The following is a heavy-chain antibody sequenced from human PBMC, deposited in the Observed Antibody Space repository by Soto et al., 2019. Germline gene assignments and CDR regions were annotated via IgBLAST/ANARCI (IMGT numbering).Heavy chain of an antibody. V-gene: IGHV1-69*13. D-gene: IGHD5-12*01. CDR1: GGTFNNYP. J-gene: IGHJ6*02. CDR3: ARGRGYSGDDHYYYFDMDV. CDR2: SIPIFGTA. Sequence: GASVKVSCKASGGTFNNYPITWVRQAPGVGLEWMGGSIPIFGTANYAQKFQGRVTISVDESTSTAYMELSSLRSEDTAVYYCARGRGYSGDDHYYYFDMDVWGQGTTVTVSS.